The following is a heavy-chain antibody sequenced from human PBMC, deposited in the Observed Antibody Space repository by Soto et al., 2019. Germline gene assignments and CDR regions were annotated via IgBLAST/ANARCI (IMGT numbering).Heavy chain of an antibody. CDR3: AAPRDEYGSGVSWFTYGMDI. D-gene: IGHD3-10*01. CDR1: GFTFSDYA. Sequence: GGSLRLSCLASGFTFSDYAMTWVRHVPGRGLEWVASLDGAGGSTYYADSVRGRLTISRDNSQNTLFLQMERLTVDDTAIYYCAAPRDEYGSGVSWFTYGMDIWGQGTTVTVSS. J-gene: IGHJ6*02. CDR2: LDGAGGST. V-gene: IGHV3-23*01.